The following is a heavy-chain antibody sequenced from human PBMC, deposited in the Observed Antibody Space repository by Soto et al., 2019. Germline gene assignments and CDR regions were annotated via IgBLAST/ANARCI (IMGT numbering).Heavy chain of an antibody. CDR2: IYYSGTT. Sequence: SETLSLTCTVSGDSIGSSNYYWGWIRQPPGKGLEWIANIYYSGTTYCNPSLKSRVAISVDTSKNHFSLKLSSVTAADTAIYYCARSNSGYYKWFAPSGQGTLVTVSS. V-gene: IGHV4-39*02. CDR1: GDSIGSSNYY. CDR3: ARSNSGYYKWFAP. J-gene: IGHJ5*02. D-gene: IGHD3-22*01.